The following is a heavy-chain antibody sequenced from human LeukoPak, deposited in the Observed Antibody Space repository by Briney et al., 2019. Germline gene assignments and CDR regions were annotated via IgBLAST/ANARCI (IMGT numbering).Heavy chain of an antibody. CDR1: GYTFIAYY. CDR2: INPNSGGT. V-gene: IGHV1-2*02. CDR3: ARLMVRGGRDYYYYYMDV. J-gene: IGHJ6*03. D-gene: IGHD3-10*01. Sequence: GASVKVSCKASGYTFIAYYMHWVRQAPGQGLEWMGWINPNSGGTNYAQKFQGRVTMTRDTSISTAYMELSRLRSDDTAVYYCARLMVRGGRDYYYYYMDVWGKGTTVTISS.